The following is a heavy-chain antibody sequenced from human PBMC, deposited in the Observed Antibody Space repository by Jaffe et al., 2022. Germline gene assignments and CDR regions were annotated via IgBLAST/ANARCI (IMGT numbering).Heavy chain of an antibody. J-gene: IGHJ6*03. CDR1: GFTFSSYW. CDR3: ARDKREWELLRGYYYYMDV. V-gene: IGHV3-74*01. CDR2: INSDGSST. D-gene: IGHD1-26*01. Sequence: EVQLVESGGGLVQPGGSLRLSCAASGFTFSSYWMHWVRQAPGKGLVWVSRINSDGSSTNYADSAKGRFTISRDNAKNTLYLQMNSLRVEDTAIYYCARDKREWELLRGYYYYMDVWGKGTTVTVSS.